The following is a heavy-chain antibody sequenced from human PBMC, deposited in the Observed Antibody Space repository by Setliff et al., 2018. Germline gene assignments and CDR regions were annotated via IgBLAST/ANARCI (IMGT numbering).Heavy chain of an antibody. CDR1: GGSISSSSYY. CDR2: IYYTGNT. J-gene: IGHJ5*02. V-gene: IGHV4-39*07. Sequence: PSETLSLTCTVSGGSISSSSYYWGWIRQPPGKGLEWIGTIYYTGNTYYNPSLKSRVTISVDTPKNQFSLNLSSVTAADTAIYYCARVVPLGGTDRWGQGTLVTVSS. CDR3: ARVVPLGGTDR. D-gene: IGHD1-1*01.